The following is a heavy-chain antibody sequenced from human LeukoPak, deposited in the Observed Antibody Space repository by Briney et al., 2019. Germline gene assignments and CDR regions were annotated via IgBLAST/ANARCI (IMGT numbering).Heavy chain of an antibody. J-gene: IGHJ6*02. V-gene: IGHV3-30*18. D-gene: IGHD3-10*01. CDR1: GFTFSSYG. Sequence: GMSLRRSCAASGFTFSSYGMHRVRQAPGKGLEWVAVISYDGSNKYYADSVKGRFTISRDNSKNTLYLQMNSLRAEDTAVYYCAKSYYGSGSYYGYYYYYGMDVWGQGTTVTVS. CDR2: ISYDGSNK. CDR3: AKSYYGSGSYYGYYYYYGMDV.